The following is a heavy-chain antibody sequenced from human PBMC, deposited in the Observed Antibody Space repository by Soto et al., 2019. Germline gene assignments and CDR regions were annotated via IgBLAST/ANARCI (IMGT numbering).Heavy chain of an antibody. CDR2: INAGNGNT. Sequence: QVQLVQSGAEVKKPGASVKVSCKASGYTFTSYAMHWVRQDPGQRLEWMGWINAGNGNTKYSQKFQGRVTITRDTSASTAYMELSSLRSEDTAVYYCARDKGWNDFWSGWGQGTLVTVSS. CDR1: GYTFTSYA. CDR3: ARDKGWNDFWSG. V-gene: IGHV1-3*01. D-gene: IGHD3-3*01. J-gene: IGHJ4*02.